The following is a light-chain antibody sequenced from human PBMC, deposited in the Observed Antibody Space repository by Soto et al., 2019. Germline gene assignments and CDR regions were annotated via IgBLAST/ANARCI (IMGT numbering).Light chain of an antibody. CDR3: QQYGGSQIN. V-gene: IGKV3-20*01. Sequence: EIVLTQSPGTLSLSPGERATLFCRASQTVRNDYLAWYQQRPGQAPRLLIYGASSRATGIPDRFSGSGSGTHFTLTITRREPEDFALYYCQQYGGSQINFGLGTRLAIK. J-gene: IGKJ5*01. CDR2: GAS. CDR1: QTVRNDY.